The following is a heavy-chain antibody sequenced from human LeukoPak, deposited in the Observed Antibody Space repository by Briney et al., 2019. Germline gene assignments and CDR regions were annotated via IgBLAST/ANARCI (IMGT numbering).Heavy chain of an antibody. CDR3: ARGFDYGDYGY. J-gene: IGHJ4*02. V-gene: IGHV3-48*01. CDR1: GFTFSTYT. CDR2: ISSSSSTI. D-gene: IGHD4-17*01. Sequence: GGSLRLSCVASGFTFSTYTMNWVRQAPGKGLEWVSYISSSSSTIYYADSVKGRFTISRDNAKNSLYLQMNSLRAEDTAVYYCARGFDYGDYGYWGQGTLVTVS.